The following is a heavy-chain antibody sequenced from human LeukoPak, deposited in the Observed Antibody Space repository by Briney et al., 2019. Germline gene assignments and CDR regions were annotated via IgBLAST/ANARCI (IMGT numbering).Heavy chain of an antibody. CDR3: ARAHNDFWSGHYMDV. CDR2: ICSGGST. CDR1: GFTVSSNY. V-gene: IGHV3-66*02. D-gene: IGHD3-3*01. Sequence: GGSLRLSCAASGFTVSSNYMSWVRQAPGKGLEWVSVICSGGSTYYADSVKGRFTISRDNSKNTLYLQMNSLRAEDTAVYYCARAHNDFWSGHYMDVWGKGTTVTVSS. J-gene: IGHJ6*03.